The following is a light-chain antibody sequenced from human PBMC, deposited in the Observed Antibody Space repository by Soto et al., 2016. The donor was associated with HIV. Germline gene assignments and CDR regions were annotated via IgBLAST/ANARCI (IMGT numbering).Light chain of an antibody. CDR2: DDS. CDR3: QVWDSSSAHPV. Sequence: SYVLTQPPSVSVAPGKTATITCGGDNIGRKSVNWYQQKPGQAPVLVVYDDSHRPSGIPERFSGSNSGNTATLTITRVKAGDEADYYCQVWDSSSAHPVFGGRTELTVL. V-gene: IGLV3-21*03. J-gene: IGLJ2*01. CDR1: NIGRKS.